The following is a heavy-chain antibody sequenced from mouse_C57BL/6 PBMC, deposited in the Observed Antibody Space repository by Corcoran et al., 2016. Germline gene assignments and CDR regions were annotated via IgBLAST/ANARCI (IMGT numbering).Heavy chain of an antibody. CDR2: INTYSGVP. V-gene: IGHV9-3*01. CDR3: ARSWYYFDY. Sequence: QIQLVQSGPELKKPGETVKISCKASGYTFTTYGMSWVKQAPGKGLKWMGWINTYSGVPTYADDFKGRFAFSLETSASTAYLQINNLKNEDTATYFCARSWYYFDYWGQGTTLTVSS. J-gene: IGHJ2*01. CDR1: GYTFTTYG.